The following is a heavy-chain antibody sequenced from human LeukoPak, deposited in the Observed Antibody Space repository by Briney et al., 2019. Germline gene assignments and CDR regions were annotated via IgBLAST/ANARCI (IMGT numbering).Heavy chain of an antibody. V-gene: IGHV3-30-3*01. D-gene: IGHD1-26*01. CDR1: GFTFSSYA. CDR2: ISYDGSNK. Sequence: GGSLRLSCAASGFTFSSYAMHWVRQAPGKGLEWVAVISYDGSNKYYADSVKGRFTISRDNSKNTLYLQMNSLRAEDTAVYYCARDPGGGYYALDYWGQGTLVTVSS. J-gene: IGHJ4*02. CDR3: ARDPGGGYYALDY.